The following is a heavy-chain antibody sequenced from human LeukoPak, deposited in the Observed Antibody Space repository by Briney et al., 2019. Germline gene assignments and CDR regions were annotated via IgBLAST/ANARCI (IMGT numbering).Heavy chain of an antibody. J-gene: IGHJ4*02. CDR3: AKGGDSSSWDFDY. D-gene: IGHD6-13*01. CDR2: IRFDGSNE. CDR1: GFTFSSFG. Sequence: GGSLRLSCAASGFTFSSFGMHWVRQAPGKGLDWVAFIRFDGSNEHHADSVKGRFTISRDNSKNTLYLQMNSLRAEDTAVYYCAKGGDSSSWDFDYWGQGTLVTVSS. V-gene: IGHV3-30*02.